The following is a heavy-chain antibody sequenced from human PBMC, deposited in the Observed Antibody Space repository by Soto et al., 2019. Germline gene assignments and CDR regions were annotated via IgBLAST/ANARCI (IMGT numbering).Heavy chain of an antibody. J-gene: IGHJ5*02. CDR2: ISAYNGNR. CDR3: ARDIIWGIAARRGVWFDP. V-gene: IGHV1-18*01. CDR1: GYTFTSYG. Sequence: QGQLVQSGAEVKKPGASVKVSCKASGYTFTSYGISWVRQAPVQGLEWRGWISAYNGNRNYAQKLQGRVTMTTDTSTSTASMELRSLRSDATAVYYCARDIIWGIAARRGVWFDPWGQGTLVTVSS. D-gene: IGHD6-6*01.